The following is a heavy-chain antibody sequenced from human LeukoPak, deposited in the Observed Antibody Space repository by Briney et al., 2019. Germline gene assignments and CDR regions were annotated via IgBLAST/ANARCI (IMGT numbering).Heavy chain of an antibody. J-gene: IGHJ5*02. CDR2: INHSGST. V-gene: IGHV4-34*01. Sequence: SETLSLTCVVYGGSFSGYYWSWIRQPPGKGLEWIGEINHSGSTNYNPSLKSRVTISVDTSKNQFSLKLSSVTAADTAVYYCARRGIVVVPAAMGWFDPWGQGTLVTVSS. D-gene: IGHD2-2*01. CDR1: GGSFSGYY. CDR3: ARRGIVVVPAAMGWFDP.